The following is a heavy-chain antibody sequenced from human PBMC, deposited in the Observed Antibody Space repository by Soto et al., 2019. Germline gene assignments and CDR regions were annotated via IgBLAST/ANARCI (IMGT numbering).Heavy chain of an antibody. D-gene: IGHD2-15*01. CDR2: ISSSSSYI. Sequence: GGSLRLSCAASGFTFSSYSMNWVRQAPGKGLVLVLSISSSSSYIYYADSVKGRFTISRDNAKNSLYLQMNSLRAEDTAVFYCARDPVYCSGGSCYHNFDYWGQGTLVTVSS. V-gene: IGHV3-21*06. CDR3: ARDPVYCSGGSCYHNFDY. CDR1: GFTFSSYS. J-gene: IGHJ4*02.